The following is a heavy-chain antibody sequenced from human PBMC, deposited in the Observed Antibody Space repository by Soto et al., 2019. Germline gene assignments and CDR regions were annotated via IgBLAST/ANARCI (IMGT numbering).Heavy chain of an antibody. CDR1: GYTFTSYG. V-gene: IGHV1-18*01. Sequence: ASVKVSCKASGYTFTSYGISWVRQAPGQGLEWMGWISAYNGNTNYAQKLQGRVTMTTDTSTSTAYMELRSLRSDDTAVYYCARATTEDQWLEGGDPFDIWGQGTMVTVSS. CDR3: ARATTEDQWLEGGDPFDI. J-gene: IGHJ3*02. CDR2: ISAYNGNT. D-gene: IGHD6-19*01.